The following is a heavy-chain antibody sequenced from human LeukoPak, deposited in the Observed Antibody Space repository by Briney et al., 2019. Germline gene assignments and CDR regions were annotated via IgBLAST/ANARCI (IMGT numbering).Heavy chain of an antibody. CDR2: ISGSGGST. J-gene: IGHJ5*02. CDR3: AKGLAVAGIWENWFDP. CDR1: GFTFSSYA. D-gene: IGHD6-19*01. V-gene: IGHV3-23*01. Sequence: GGSLRLSCAASGFTFSSYAMSWVRQAPGKGPEWVSAISGSGGSTYYADSVKGRFTISRDNSKNTLYLQMNSLRAEDTAVYYCAKGLAVAGIWENWFDPWGQGTLVTVSS.